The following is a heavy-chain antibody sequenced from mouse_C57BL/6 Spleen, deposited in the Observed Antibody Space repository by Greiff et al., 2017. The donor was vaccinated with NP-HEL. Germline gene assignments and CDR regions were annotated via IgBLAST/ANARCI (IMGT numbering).Heavy chain of an antibody. CDR3: ARHELYYYGSSSWYYFDY. D-gene: IGHD1-1*01. V-gene: IGHV1-62-2*01. CDR2: FYPGSGSI. J-gene: IGHJ2*01. Sequence: VKLMESGAELVKPGASVKLSCKASGYTFTEYTIHWVKQRSGQGLEWIGWFYPGSGSIKYNEKFKDKATLTADKSSSTVYMELSRLTSEDSAVYFCARHELYYYGSSSWYYFDYWGQGTTLTVSS. CDR1: GYTFTEYT.